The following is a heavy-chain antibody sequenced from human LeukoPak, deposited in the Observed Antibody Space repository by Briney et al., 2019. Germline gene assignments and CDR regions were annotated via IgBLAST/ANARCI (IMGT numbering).Heavy chain of an antibody. V-gene: IGHV3-21*01. J-gene: IGHJ5*02. CDR1: GFTFSSYS. CDR2: ISSSSSYI. Sequence: GGSLRLSCAASGFTFSSYSMNWVRQAPGKGLEWVSSISSSSSYIYYADSVKGRFTISRDNAKNSLYPQMNSLRAEDTAVYYCASIAAEVDWFDPWGQGTLVTVSS. D-gene: IGHD6-13*01. CDR3: ASIAAEVDWFDP.